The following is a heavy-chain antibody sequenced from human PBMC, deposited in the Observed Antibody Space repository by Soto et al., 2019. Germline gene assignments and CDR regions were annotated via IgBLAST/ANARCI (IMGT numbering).Heavy chain of an antibody. CDR2: IYYSGST. V-gene: IGHV4-39*01. Sequence: QLQLQESGPGLVKPSETLSLTCTVSGGSISSSSYYWGWIRQPPGKGLEWIGSIYYSGSTYYNPSLKSRVTISVDTSKNQFSLKLGSVTAADTAVYYCARVGRDGIPDTGDYWGQGTLVTVSS. CDR1: GGSISSSSYY. D-gene: IGHD2-21*01. CDR3: ARVGRDGIPDTGDY. J-gene: IGHJ4*02.